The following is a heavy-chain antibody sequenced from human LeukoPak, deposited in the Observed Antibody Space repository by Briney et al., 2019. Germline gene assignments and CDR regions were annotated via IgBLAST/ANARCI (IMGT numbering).Heavy chain of an antibody. CDR3: ASVGFLEWLSDY. CDR2: IYYSGST. J-gene: IGHJ4*02. V-gene: IGHV4-30-4*01. Sequence: SETLSLTCTVSGGSISSGDYYWSWIRQPPGKGLEWIGYIYYSGSTYYNPSLKSRVTISVDTSKNQFSLKLSSVTAADTAVYYCASVGFLEWLSDYWGQGTLVTVS. CDR1: GGSISSGDYY. D-gene: IGHD3-3*01.